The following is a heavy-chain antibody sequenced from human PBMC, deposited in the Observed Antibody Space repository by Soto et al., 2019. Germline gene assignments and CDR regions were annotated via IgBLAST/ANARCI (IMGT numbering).Heavy chain of an antibody. D-gene: IGHD2-2*01. CDR3: VAYCFSNTCVPDDNGMDV. Sequence: GGSLRLSCAASGFRFSTYDMHWVRQATGKGLEWVSAIGTAGDTYYPDSVKGRFTISRENAKNSLYLQMNSLRAGDTAVYNCVAYCFSNTCVPDDNGMDVWGQGTTVTVSS. CDR2: IGTAGDT. CDR1: GFRFSTYD. V-gene: IGHV3-13*01. J-gene: IGHJ6*02.